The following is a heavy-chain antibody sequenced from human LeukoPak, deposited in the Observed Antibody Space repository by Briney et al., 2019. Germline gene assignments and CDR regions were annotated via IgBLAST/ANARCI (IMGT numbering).Heavy chain of an antibody. CDR1: GASFSGHY. Sequence: PSETLSLTCTVSGASFSGHYWSWIRQPPGKGLGWIGYIYYSGSTNYNPSLKSRVTISVDTSKNQFSLKLSSVTAADTAMYYCARQPNWNYLWFDPWGQGTLATVSS. CDR3: ARQPNWNYLWFDP. D-gene: IGHD1-7*01. J-gene: IGHJ5*02. V-gene: IGHV4-59*11. CDR2: IYYSGST.